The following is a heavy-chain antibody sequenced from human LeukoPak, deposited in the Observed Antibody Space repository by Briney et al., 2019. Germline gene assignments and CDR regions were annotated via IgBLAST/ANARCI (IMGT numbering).Heavy chain of an antibody. CDR3: ARVDIVATIIDY. CDR2: IYHSGST. Sequence: SETLSLTCAVSGGSISSGGYSWSWIRQPPGKGLEWIGYIYHSGSTYYNPSLKSRVTMSVDRSKNQFSLKLSSVTAADTAVYYCARVDIVATIIDYWGQGTLVTVSS. V-gene: IGHV4-30-2*01. D-gene: IGHD5-12*01. CDR1: GGSISSGGYS. J-gene: IGHJ4*02.